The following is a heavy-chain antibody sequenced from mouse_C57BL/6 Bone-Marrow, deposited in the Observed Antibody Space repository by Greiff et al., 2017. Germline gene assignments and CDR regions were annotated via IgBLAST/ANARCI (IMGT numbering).Heavy chain of an antibody. D-gene: IGHD2-3*01. V-gene: IGHV5-9-1*02. J-gene: IGHJ2*01. CDR3: TRDQGYYVGDY. Sequence: EVMLVESGEGLVKPGGSLKLSCAASGFTFSSYAMSWVRQTPEKRLEWVAYISSGGDYIYYADTVKGRFTIFRDNARNTLYLQMSSLKSEDTAMYYCTRDQGYYVGDYWGQGTTLTVSS. CDR1: GFTFSSYA. CDR2: ISSGGDYI.